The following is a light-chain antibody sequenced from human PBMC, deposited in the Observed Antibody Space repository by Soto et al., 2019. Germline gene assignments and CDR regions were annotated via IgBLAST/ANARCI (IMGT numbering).Light chain of an antibody. J-gene: IGKJ4*01. V-gene: IGKV3-11*01. CDR1: QSVSSY. CDR3: QQRSNWPPDT. CDR2: DAS. Sequence: EIVLTQSPATLSLSPGERATLSCRASQSVSSYLAWYQQKPGQAPRLLIYDASNRATGIPARFSGSGSGTDVTLTSSSLEPEDVAVYYCQQRSNWPPDTFGGGTKVEIK.